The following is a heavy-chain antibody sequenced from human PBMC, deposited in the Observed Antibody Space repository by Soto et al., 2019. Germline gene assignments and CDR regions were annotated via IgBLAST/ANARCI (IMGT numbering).Heavy chain of an antibody. CDR3: ARRVMWIRKQHFVDY. CDR2: INPYNDNT. Sequence: QVTLVQSGAEVKKPGASVKVSCTASGYSLITYSVTWVRQAPGQGLEWMGWINPYNDNTNYAQTLQGRLTFTTDTSSNTASMELRSLRSDDTAVYSCARRVMWIRKQHFVDYWGQGTLVTVSS. D-gene: IGHD5-18*01. V-gene: IGHV1-18*01. CDR1: GYSLITYS. J-gene: IGHJ4*02.